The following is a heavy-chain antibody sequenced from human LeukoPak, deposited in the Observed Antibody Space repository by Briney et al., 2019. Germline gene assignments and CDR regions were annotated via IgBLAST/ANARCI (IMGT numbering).Heavy chain of an antibody. CDR3: VRDFPMIQTYFEY. V-gene: IGHV1-18*01. CDR2: ISVYNGHT. J-gene: IGHJ4*02. D-gene: IGHD3-22*01. Sequence: ASVKVSCKASGYTFNHYGISWVRQAPGRGLEWIGWISVYNGHTNYAQMPRDRVIMTTDTSTSTAYLELRSLRSDDTAVYYCVRDFPMIQTYFEYWGQGTLVTVSS. CDR1: GYTFNHYG.